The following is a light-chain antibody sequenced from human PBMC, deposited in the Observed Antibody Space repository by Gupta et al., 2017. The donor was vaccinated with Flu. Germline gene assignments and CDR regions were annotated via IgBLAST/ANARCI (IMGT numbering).Light chain of an antibody. CDR2: DDN. V-gene: IGLV3-21*02. Sequence: SYVLTQPPAVSVAPGQTARITCGGNNIGTKSVHWYQQRPGQAPVLVVYDDNDRPSGSPARCSGSNSGNTATLTIVRVEAGDEADYYCQVWDSSSANPVVFGGGTKLAVL. CDR1: NIGTKS. CDR3: QVWDSSSANPVV. J-gene: IGLJ2*01.